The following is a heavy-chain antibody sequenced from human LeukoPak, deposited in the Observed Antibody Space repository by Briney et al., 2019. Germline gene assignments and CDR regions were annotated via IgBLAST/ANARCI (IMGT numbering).Heavy chain of an antibody. D-gene: IGHD2-2*01. CDR2: IYHSGST. CDR1: GDSISSGSILTYY. V-gene: IGHV4-30-2*01. J-gene: IGHJ3*02. CDR3: AREGPAASFDAFDI. Sequence: SETLSLTCTVSGDSISSGSILTYYWTWIRQPPGKGLEWIGYIYHSGSTYYNPSLKSRVTISVDRSKNQFSLKLSSVTAADTAVYYCAREGPAASFDAFDIWGQGTMVTVSS.